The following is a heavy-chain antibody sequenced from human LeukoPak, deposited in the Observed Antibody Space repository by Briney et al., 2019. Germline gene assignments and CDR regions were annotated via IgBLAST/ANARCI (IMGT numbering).Heavy chain of an antibody. Sequence: SETLSLTCTVSGVSISSYYWSWIRQPPGKGLEWLGYIYYSGSTNYNPSLKSRVTISVDTSKNQFSLKLSSVTAADTAVYYCASSVVAAPWDFDYWGQGTLVTVSS. J-gene: IGHJ4*02. V-gene: IGHV4-59*01. CDR3: ASSVVAAPWDFDY. CDR2: IYYSGST. D-gene: IGHD2-15*01. CDR1: GVSISSYY.